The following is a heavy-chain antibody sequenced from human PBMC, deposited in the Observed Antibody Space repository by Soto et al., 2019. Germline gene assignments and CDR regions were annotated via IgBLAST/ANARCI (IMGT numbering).Heavy chain of an antibody. CDR3: VFGDCTSSSCSYYFYGLDV. J-gene: IGHJ6*02. V-gene: IGHV1-69*13. Sequence: ASVKVSCKASGGNFRRYAISWVRQAPGQGLEWMGGILPIFGSPSHAQKFRDRVTITADESTSTAYLELTSLTSEDTAIYYCVFGDCTSSSCSYYFYGLDVWGQGTTVTV. CDR1: GGNFRRYA. D-gene: IGHD2-2*01. CDR2: ILPIFGSP.